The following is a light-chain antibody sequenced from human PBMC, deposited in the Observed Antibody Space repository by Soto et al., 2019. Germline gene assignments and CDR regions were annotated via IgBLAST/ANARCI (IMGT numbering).Light chain of an antibody. Sequence: QSVLTQPASVSGAPGQSITISCTGTDSDVGGYNDVSWYQQHPGKAPKLIIYGVTNRPSGVSNRFSGSKSGNTASLTISGLQAEDEADYYCKSYASRLTYVVLGGGTKVTVL. CDR3: KSYASRLTYVV. J-gene: IGLJ2*01. V-gene: IGLV2-14*01. CDR2: GVT. CDR1: DSDVGGYND.